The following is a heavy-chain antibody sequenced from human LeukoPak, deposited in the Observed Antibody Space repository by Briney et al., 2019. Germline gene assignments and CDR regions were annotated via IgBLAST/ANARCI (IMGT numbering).Heavy chain of an antibody. CDR2: IIPIFGTA. CDR1: GGTFSSYA. Sequence: AASVKVSCKASGGTFSSYAISWVRQAPGQGLEWMGGIIPIFGTANYAQKFQGRVTITADESTSTAYMELSSLRSEDTAVYYCARGPRPYSSSWYWFDPWGQGTLVTVSS. V-gene: IGHV1-69*13. CDR3: ARGPRPYSSSWYWFDP. D-gene: IGHD6-13*01. J-gene: IGHJ5*02.